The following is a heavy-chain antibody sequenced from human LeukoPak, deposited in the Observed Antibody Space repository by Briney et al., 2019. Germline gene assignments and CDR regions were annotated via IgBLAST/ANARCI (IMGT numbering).Heavy chain of an antibody. CDR3: AKDRGWGLYGHGSYFDY. D-gene: IGHD2-8*01. Sequence: GGSLRLSCAASGFTFSSNGMHWVRQAPGKGLEWVGIISYDGHNKYYVDSVKGRFTISRDNSKNTLYLQMSSLRAEDTAVYYCAKDRGWGLYGHGSYFDYWGQGILVTVSS. J-gene: IGHJ4*02. CDR1: GFTFSSNG. V-gene: IGHV3-30*18. CDR2: ISYDGHNK.